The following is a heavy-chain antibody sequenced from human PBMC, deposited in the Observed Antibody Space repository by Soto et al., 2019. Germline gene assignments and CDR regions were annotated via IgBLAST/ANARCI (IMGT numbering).Heavy chain of an antibody. CDR1: GGTSTRYA. V-gene: IGHV1-69*06. J-gene: IGHJ4*02. CDR3: NRGSEYDFWSGYL. CDR2: IVPMFGTS. Sequence: QERLVQSGAEVRKPGSSVKVSCKVTGGTSTRYAINWVRQAPGQGLEWIGGIVPMFGTSKYAQKFQGRVTITADTSTNLAYMELRSLRSEDTAVYYCNRGSEYDFWSGYLWGQGTLVSVSS. D-gene: IGHD3-3*01.